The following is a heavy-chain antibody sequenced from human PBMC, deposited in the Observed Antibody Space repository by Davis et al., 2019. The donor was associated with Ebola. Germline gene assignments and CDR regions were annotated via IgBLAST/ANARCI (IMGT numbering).Heavy chain of an antibody. Sequence: GESLKISCAASGFTFSSYSMNWVRQAPGKGLEWVAVISYDGSNKYYADSVKGRFTISRDNSKNTLYLQMNSLRAEDTAVYYCASRTHFQHWGQGTLVTVSS. CDR2: ISYDGSNK. CDR3: ASRTHFQH. V-gene: IGHV3-30*03. D-gene: IGHD1/OR15-1a*01. CDR1: GFTFSSYS. J-gene: IGHJ1*01.